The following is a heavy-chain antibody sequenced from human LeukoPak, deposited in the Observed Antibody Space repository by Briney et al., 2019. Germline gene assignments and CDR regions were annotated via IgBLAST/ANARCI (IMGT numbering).Heavy chain of an antibody. CDR1: GFTFSSYW. D-gene: IGHD5-12*01. J-gene: IGHJ4*02. CDR2: VKSDGSST. CDR3: ARDGYVGFDY. V-gene: IGHV3-74*01. Sequence: GGSLRLSCAASGFTFSSYWMHWVRRAPGKGLVWVSRVKSDGSSTDYADFVKGRFTISRDNAKNMLFLQMNSLRAEDTAVYFCARDGYVGFDYWGQGTLVTVSS.